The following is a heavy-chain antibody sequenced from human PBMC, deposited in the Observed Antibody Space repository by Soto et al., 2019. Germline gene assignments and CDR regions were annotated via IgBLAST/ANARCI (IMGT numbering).Heavy chain of an antibody. Sequence: AASVKVSCKISGHTLTELSIHWVRQAPGKGLEWMGGFDPEGGEAIYAQKWHGRVTVTEDTVTDTAYMELSGLNSDDTAVYYCARVLRRGVPKFAYWGEGPLVTVSS. CDR1: GHTLTELS. D-gene: IGHD3-10*01. V-gene: IGHV1-24*01. CDR2: FDPEGGEA. CDR3: ARVLRRGVPKFAY. J-gene: IGHJ4*02.